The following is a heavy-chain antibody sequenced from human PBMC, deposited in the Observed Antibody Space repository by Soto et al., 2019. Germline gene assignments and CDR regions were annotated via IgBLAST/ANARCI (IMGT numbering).Heavy chain of an antibody. J-gene: IGHJ6*02. CDR2: ISYDGSNK. V-gene: IGHV3-30*18. D-gene: IGHD3-9*01. Sequence: PGGSLRLSCAASGFTFSRYGMHWVRQAPGKGLEWVAVISYDGSNKYYADSVKGRFTISRDNSKNTLYLQMNSLRAEDTAVYYCAKEGSDYDILTGSGYYGMDVWGQGTTVTVSS. CDR3: AKEGSDYDILTGSGYYGMDV. CDR1: GFTFSRYG.